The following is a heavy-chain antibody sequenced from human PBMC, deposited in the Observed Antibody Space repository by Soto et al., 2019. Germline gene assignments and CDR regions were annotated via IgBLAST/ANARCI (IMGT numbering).Heavy chain of an antibody. Sequence: VQLVESGGGVVQPGRSLRLSCAASGFTFSDYAMHWVRQAPGKGLEWVAVVSHDGRNTHYADSVKGRFTISRDSSKNTVSLELTSLSAEDTAVYYCAKGERQWLVTSDFNYWGQGALVTVSS. V-gene: IGHV3-30*18. CDR1: GFTFSDYA. D-gene: IGHD6-19*01. CDR3: AKGERQWLVTSDFNY. CDR2: VSHDGRNT. J-gene: IGHJ4*02.